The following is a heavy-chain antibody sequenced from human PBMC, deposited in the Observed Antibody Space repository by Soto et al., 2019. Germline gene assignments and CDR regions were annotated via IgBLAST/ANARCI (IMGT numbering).Heavy chain of an antibody. V-gene: IGHV3-9*01. CDR3: AGGTTVTTLFWFDP. Sequence: GGSLRLSCAASGFTFDDYAMHWVRQAPGKGLEWVSGISWNSGSIDYADSVKGRFTISRDNAKNSLYLQMNSLRAEDTAVYYCAGGTTVTTLFWFDPWGQGTLVTVSS. D-gene: IGHD4-4*01. J-gene: IGHJ5*02. CDR1: GFTFDDYA. CDR2: ISWNSGSI.